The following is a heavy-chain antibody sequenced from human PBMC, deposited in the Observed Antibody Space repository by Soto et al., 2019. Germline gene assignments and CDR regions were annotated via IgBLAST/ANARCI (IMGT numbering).Heavy chain of an antibody. V-gene: IGHV1-8*01. J-gene: IGHJ4*02. CDR1: GYTFTTCD. D-gene: IGHD6-25*01. CDR2: MNPYTGKA. CDR3: ARRKERSGPNYFDY. Sequence: QVQLVQSGAEVKKPGASVKVSCKASGYTFTTCDINWVRQAPGQGLEWMGWMNPYTGKAGYAQKFQGRVTMTRDNSRSTAYMELSGLRSEDTAVYYCARRKERSGPNYFDYWGQGTLVTFSS.